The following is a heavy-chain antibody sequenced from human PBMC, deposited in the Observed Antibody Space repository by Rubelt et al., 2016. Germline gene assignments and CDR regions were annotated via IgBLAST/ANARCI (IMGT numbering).Heavy chain of an antibody. CDR3: ARGESYCSGGSCLDWFDP. CDR1: GFTVSSSY. D-gene: IGHD2-15*01. V-gene: IGHV4-34*01. CDR2: INHSGST. J-gene: IGHJ5*02. Sequence: VQLLESGGGLVQPGGSLRLSCAASGFTVSSSYMSWVRQAPGKGLEWIGEINHSGSTNYNPSLKSRVTISVDTSKNQFSLKLSSVTAADTAVYYCARGESYCSGGSCLDWFDPWGQGTLVTVSS.